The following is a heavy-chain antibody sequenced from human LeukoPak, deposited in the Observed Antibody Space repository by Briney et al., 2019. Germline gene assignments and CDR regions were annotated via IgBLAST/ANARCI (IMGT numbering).Heavy chain of an antibody. CDR2: ISAYNGNT. CDR1: GYTSTSYG. CDR3: ARGERVRGVIATYYFDY. J-gene: IGHJ4*02. V-gene: IGHV1-18*01. D-gene: IGHD3-10*01. Sequence: GASVKVSCKASGYTSTSYGISWVRQAPGQGLEWMGWISAYNGNTNYAQKLQGRVTMTTDTSTSTAYMELRSLRSDDTAVYYCARGERVRGVIATYYFDYWGQGTLVTVSS.